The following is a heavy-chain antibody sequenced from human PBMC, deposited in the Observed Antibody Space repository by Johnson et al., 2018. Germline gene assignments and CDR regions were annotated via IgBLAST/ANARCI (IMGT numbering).Heavy chain of an antibody. CDR1: GFTFSSYG. CDR2: ISYDGSNK. CDR3: AKDESSAPDHYYYYYDMDV. Sequence: QVQLVQSGGGVVQPGRSLRLSCAASGFTFSSYGMHWVRQAPGKGLEWVAVISYDGSNKYYADSVKGRFTISRDNSKNTLYLQMNSLRAEDTAGYYCAKDESSAPDHYYYYYDMDVWGKGTTVTVSS. V-gene: IGHV3-30*18. J-gene: IGHJ6*03. D-gene: IGHD6-19*01.